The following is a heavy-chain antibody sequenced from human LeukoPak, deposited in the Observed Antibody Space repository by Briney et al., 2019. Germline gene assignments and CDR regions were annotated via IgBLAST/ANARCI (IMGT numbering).Heavy chain of an antibody. J-gene: IGHJ4*02. CDR2: IWYDGSDK. V-gene: IGHV3-33*01. CDR1: GFTFSSYG. D-gene: IGHD3-9*01. Sequence: GGSLRLSCAASGFTFSSYGMHWVRQAPGKGLEWVAVIWYDGSDKYYADSVKGRFTISRDNSKNTLYLQMNSLRAEDTAVYYCARDVTYYDILTGYSNFDYWGQGTLVTVSS. CDR3: ARDVTYYDILTGYSNFDY.